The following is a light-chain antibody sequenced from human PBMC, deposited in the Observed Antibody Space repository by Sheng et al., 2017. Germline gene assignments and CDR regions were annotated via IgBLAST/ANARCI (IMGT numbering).Light chain of an antibody. CDR3: QQYNYLPVT. CDR2: KAS. CDR1: QNINSW. V-gene: IGKV1-5*03. Sequence: DIQMTQSPSTLSASVGDRVTITCRASQNINSWLAWYQQKPGKAPKLLIQKASSLESGVPSRFSGGGSGTDFTFTISSLQPEDIATYYCQQYNYLPVTFGGGTKVEI. J-gene: IGKJ4*01.